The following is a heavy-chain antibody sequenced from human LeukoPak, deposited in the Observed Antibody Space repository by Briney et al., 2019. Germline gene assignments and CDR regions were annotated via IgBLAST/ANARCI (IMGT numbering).Heavy chain of an antibody. D-gene: IGHD2-8*01. CDR3: AKSVFGPYYYGLDV. J-gene: IGHJ6*02. Sequence: PGGSLRLSCAASGFTFTNYAMNWVRLAPGKGLEWVSSISGRGGDTYSADSVKGRFTISRDNSKNTLSLQMNSLRAEDTAIYYCAKSVFGPYYYGLDVWGQGTTVTVSS. CDR2: ISGRGGDT. CDR1: GFTFTNYA. V-gene: IGHV3-23*01.